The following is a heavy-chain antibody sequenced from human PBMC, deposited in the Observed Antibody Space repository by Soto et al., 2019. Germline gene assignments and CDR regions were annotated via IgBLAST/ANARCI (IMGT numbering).Heavy chain of an antibody. D-gene: IGHD6-19*01. J-gene: IGHJ6*02. CDR2: LNPNSGDT. Sequence: ASVKVSCKASEYTFTDYYMHWVRQAPGQGPEWMGLLNPNSGDTSYAQRFQGRVTMTRDTPISTAYMELRRLTSDDTAVYYCATPCITGSGTHTYHNNVDVWGQGTTVTVAS. CDR1: EYTFTDYY. CDR3: ATPCITGSGTHTYHNNVDV. V-gene: IGHV1-2*02.